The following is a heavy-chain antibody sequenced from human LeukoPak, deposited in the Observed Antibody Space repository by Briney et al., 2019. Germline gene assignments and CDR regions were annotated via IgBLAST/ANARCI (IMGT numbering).Heavy chain of an antibody. CDR1: GFTFSSYW. CDR2: INSDGSST. J-gene: IGHJ6*02. D-gene: IGHD3-16*01. V-gene: IGHV3-74*01. CDR3: AGFWGYYYGMDV. Sequence: GGSLRLSCAASGFTFSSYWMHWVRQAPGKGLVWVSRINSDGSSTSYADSVKGRFTISRDDAKNTLYLQMNSLRAEDTAVYYCAGFWGYYYGMDVWGQGTTVTVSS.